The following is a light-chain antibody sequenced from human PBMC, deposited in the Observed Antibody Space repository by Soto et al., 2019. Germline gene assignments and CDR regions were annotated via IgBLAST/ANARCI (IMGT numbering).Light chain of an antibody. J-gene: IGKJ2*01. CDR1: QSVRSSY. CDR3: QEYTDWSST. CDR2: GAS. V-gene: IGKV3-20*01. Sequence: EIVLTQSPGPLSLSPGERATLSCRSSQSVRSSYLAWYQQKPGRAPRLIIYGASSRATGIPDRISGSGSGTDCTLSISSLQSEDVAVYYCQEYTDWSSTFGQGTKVDIK.